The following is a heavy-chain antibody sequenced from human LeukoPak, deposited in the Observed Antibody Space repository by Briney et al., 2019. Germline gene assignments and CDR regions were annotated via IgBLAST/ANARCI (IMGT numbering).Heavy chain of an antibody. CDR2: ISSSGSTI. CDR3: ARDGASMTTVTTEDAFDI. V-gene: IGHV3-11*01. D-gene: IGHD4-17*01. CDR1: GFTFSDYY. J-gene: IGHJ3*02. Sequence: PGGSLRLSCAASGFTFSDYYMSWIRQAPGKGLEWVSYISSSGSTIYYADSVKGRFTISRDNAKNSLYLQMNSPRAEDTAVYYCARDGASMTTVTTEDAFDIWGQGTMVTVSS.